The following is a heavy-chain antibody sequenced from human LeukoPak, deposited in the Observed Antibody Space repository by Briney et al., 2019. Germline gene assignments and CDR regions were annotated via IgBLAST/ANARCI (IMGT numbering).Heavy chain of an antibody. D-gene: IGHD1-26*01. Sequence: PSETLSLTCAVYGGSFSGYYWSWIRQPPGKGLEWIGEINHSGSTNYNPSLKSRVTISVDTSKNQFSLKLSSVTAADTAVYYCARVAYSGSYYFDYWGQGTLVTVSS. CDR3: ARVAYSGSYYFDY. J-gene: IGHJ4*02. CDR1: GGSFSGYY. V-gene: IGHV4-34*01. CDR2: INHSGST.